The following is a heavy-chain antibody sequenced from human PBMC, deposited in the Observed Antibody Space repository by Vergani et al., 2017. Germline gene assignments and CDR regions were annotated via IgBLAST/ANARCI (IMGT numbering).Heavy chain of an antibody. CDR2: IYYTGTT. D-gene: IGHD6-13*01. J-gene: IGHJ6*03. V-gene: IGHV4-39*01. Sequence: QLHLQESGPGLVRPSQTLSLTCTVSGDSISSRNYYWGWIRQPPGKALEWIGTIYYTGTTYYNPSVQRRLTISVDTSKNQVSLKLNSVTAADTAVYYCARHKEQLVPGNYYYYYYMDVWGKGTTVTVSS. CDR3: ARHKEQLVPGNYYYYYYMDV. CDR1: GDSISSRNYY.